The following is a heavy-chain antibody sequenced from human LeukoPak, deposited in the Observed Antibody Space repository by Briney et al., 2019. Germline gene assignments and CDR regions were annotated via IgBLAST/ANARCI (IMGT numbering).Heavy chain of an antibody. V-gene: IGHV3-23*01. CDR3: AKGYGSSWYVFDY. D-gene: IGHD6-13*01. CDR1: GFTFSNYA. J-gene: IGHJ4*02. CDR2: ISGNGGTT. Sequence: GGSLRLSCAASGFTFSNYAMSWVRQAPGKGLEWVSAISGNGGTTYYADSVKGRFTISRDNSKNTLYLQMNSLRAEDTAVYYCAKGYGSSWYVFDYWGQGTQVTVSS.